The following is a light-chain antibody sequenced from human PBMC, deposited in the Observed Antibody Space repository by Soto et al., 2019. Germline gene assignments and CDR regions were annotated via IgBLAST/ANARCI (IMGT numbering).Light chain of an antibody. Sequence: EIVMTQSPATLSVSPGERAALSCRASQSVSGNLAWYQQTPGQAPRLLIYGASTRATGIPARFSGSGFGTEFTLKIISLKSEDFTGYYSPQYDYRSIAFGPGTRLQTK. J-gene: IGKJ5*01. CDR1: QSVSGN. CDR3: PQYDYRSIA. CDR2: GAS. V-gene: IGKV3-15*01.